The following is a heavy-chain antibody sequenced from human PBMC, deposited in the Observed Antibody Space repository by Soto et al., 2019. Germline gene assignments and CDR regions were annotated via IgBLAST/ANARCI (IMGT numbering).Heavy chain of an antibody. CDR2: INPTTTTT. CDR1: ENTFSTYS. Sequence: ASVKVSCKASENTFSTYSLHWVRQAPGQGLEWMGVINPTTTTTTDAQKFQGRVTMTRDTSTSTVFLELSSLRSGDTAVYFCARDLYSPSWYVRAFDMWGQGTMVTV. J-gene: IGHJ3*02. D-gene: IGHD6-13*01. V-gene: IGHV1-46*03. CDR3: ARDLYSPSWYVRAFDM.